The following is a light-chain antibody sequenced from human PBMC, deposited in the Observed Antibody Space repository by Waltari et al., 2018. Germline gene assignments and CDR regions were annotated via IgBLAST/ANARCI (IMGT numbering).Light chain of an antibody. V-gene: IGLV1-47*01. CDR2: RNN. J-gene: IGLJ3*02. CDR3: EAWDDSLSVLV. CDR1: SSNTGSSY. Sequence: QSVLTQLPSASGTPGQRVTISCSGSSSNTGSSYVSWYQQVPGTAPKLLIYRNNPRPSGVPDRFSGSKSGTSASLAISGLRSEDEADYYCEAWDDSLSVLVFGGGTKVTVL.